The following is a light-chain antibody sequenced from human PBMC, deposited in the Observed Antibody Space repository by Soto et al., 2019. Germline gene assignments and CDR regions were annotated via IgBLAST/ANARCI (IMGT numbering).Light chain of an antibody. V-gene: IGLV2-14*01. CDR1: SSDVGGYNY. J-gene: IGLJ2*01. Sequence: QSVLTQPASVSGSPVQSITISCTGTSSDVGGYNYVSWYQQHPGKAPKLMIYDVSNRPSGVSNRFSGSKSGNTASLTISGLQAEDEADYYCSSYTSSSTSCVFGGGTKLTVL. CDR3: SSYTSSSTSCV. CDR2: DVS.